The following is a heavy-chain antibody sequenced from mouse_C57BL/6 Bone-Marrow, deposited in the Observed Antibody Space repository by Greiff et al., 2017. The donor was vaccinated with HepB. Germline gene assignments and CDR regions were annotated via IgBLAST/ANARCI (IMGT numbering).Heavy chain of an antibody. Sequence: EVQGVESGPVLVKPGASVKMSCKASGYTFTDYYMNWVKQSHGKSLEWIGVINPYNGGTSYNQKFKGKATLTVDKSSSTAYMELNSLTSEDSAVYYCASPRRFAYWGQGTLVTVSA. J-gene: IGHJ3*01. CDR1: GYTFTDYY. CDR2: INPYNGGT. D-gene: IGHD2-12*01. CDR3: ASPRRFAY. V-gene: IGHV1-19*01.